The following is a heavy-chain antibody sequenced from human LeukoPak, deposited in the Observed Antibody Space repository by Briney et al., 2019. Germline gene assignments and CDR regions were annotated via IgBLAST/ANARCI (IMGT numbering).Heavy chain of an antibody. CDR3: ARLAQDDSSDY. J-gene: IGHJ4*02. D-gene: IGHD3-22*01. Sequence: PGGSLRLSCAASGFTFSSYGMHWVRQAPGKGLEWVAVIWYDGSNKYYADSVKGRFTISRDNSKNTLYLQMNSLRAEGTAVYYCARLAQDDSSDYWGQGTLVTVSS. V-gene: IGHV3-33*01. CDR1: GFTFSSYG. CDR2: IWYDGSNK.